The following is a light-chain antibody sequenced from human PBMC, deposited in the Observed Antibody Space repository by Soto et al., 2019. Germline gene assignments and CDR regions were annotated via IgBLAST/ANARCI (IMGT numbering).Light chain of an antibody. CDR2: EVS. J-gene: IGLJ2*01. CDR3: CSYSDSSTFDVV. V-gene: IGLV2-23*02. Sequence: QSALTQPASVSGSPGQSITISCTGTSSDVGSYNLVSWYQQHPGKAPKLMIYEVSKRPSGVSNRVSGSKSGNTASLTISGRQAEDEDDYYYCSYSDSSTFDVVFGGGTKLTVL. CDR1: SSDVGSYNL.